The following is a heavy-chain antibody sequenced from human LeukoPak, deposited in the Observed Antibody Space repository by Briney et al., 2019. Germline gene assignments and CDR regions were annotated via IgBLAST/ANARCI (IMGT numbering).Heavy chain of an antibody. D-gene: IGHD6-6*01. CDR1: GGSFSGYY. CDR3: ARGRIAARPFDY. J-gene: IGHJ4*02. V-gene: IGHV4-34*01. Sequence: SSETLSLTCAVYGGSFSGYYWSWIRQPPGKGLEWIGEINHSGSTNYNPSLKSRVTISVDTSKNQFSLRLSSVTAADTAVYYCARGRIAARPFDYWGQGTLVNVSS. CDR2: INHSGST.